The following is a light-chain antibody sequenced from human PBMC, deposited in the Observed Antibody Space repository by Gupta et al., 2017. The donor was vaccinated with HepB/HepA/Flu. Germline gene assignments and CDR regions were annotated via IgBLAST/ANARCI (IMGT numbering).Light chain of an antibody. Sequence: DIVMTRPPVSFPLSLGERATINCKSSQSVLYSSNNKNYLSWYQQEAGQPPKLLIYWASTRGSGVPDRFSGRGSVTDCTLTKSKLQAECGSVYYCQQYYRTPPYTFGQGTKLEIK. CDR3: QQYYRTPPYT. J-gene: IGKJ2*01. CDR2: WAS. CDR1: QSVLYSSNNKNY. V-gene: IGKV4-1*01.